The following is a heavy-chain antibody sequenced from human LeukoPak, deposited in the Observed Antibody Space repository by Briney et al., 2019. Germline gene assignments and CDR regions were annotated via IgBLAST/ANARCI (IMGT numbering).Heavy chain of an antibody. D-gene: IGHD6-13*01. V-gene: IGHV1-18*01. J-gene: IGHJ4*02. Sequence: GASVKVSCKASGYTFTSSDLSWVRQAPGQGLEWVGWISVYNGNTNYAQKLQGRVTMTTDTSTSTAYMELRSLRSDDTAVYYCAREVNLAAPRRADYWGQGTLVTVSS. CDR3: AREVNLAAPRRADY. CDR1: GYTFTSSD. CDR2: ISVYNGNT.